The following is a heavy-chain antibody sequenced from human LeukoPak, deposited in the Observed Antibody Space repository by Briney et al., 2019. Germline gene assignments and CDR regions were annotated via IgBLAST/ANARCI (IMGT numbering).Heavy chain of an antibody. CDR2: ISAYNGNT. CDR1: GYTFTSYG. J-gene: IGHJ2*01. CDR3: ARGLNVKFFDL. Sequence: GASVKVSCKASGYTFTSYGISWVRQTPGQGLECMGWISAYNGNTNYAQKLQGRVTMTTDTSTSTVYMELRSMRSEDTAVYYCARGLNVKFFDLWGRGTLVTVSS. V-gene: IGHV1-18*01.